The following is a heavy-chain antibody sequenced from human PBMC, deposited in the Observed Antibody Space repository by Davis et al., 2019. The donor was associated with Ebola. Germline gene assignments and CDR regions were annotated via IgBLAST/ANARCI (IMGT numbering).Heavy chain of an antibody. Sequence: GGSQRLSCAASGFTFSGSAMHWVRQASGKGLEWVGRIRSKANSYATAYAASVKGRFTISRDDSKNTAYLQMNSLKTEDTAVYYCTTFYGDYDYWGQGTLVTVSS. CDR3: TTFYGDYDY. CDR1: GFTFSGSA. J-gene: IGHJ4*02. CDR2: IRSKANSYAT. V-gene: IGHV3-73*01. D-gene: IGHD4-17*01.